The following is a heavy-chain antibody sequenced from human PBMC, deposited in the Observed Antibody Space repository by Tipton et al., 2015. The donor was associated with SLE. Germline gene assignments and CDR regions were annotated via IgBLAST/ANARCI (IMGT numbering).Heavy chain of an antibody. CDR1: GGSFSGYY. CDR3: ATPKGGAFDI. D-gene: IGHD1-26*01. CDR2: INHIGST. J-gene: IGHJ3*02. Sequence: TLSLTCAVYGGSFSGYYWSWVRQPPGKGLEWIGEINHIGSTNYNPSLKSRVTVSVDTSKNQVSLNLTSVTAADTAVYYCATPKGGAFDIWGQGTMVTVSS. V-gene: IGHV4-34*01.